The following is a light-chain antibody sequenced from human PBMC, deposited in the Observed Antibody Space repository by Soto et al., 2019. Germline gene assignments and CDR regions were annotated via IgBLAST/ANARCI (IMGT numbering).Light chain of an antibody. CDR1: QSVGTN. Sequence: EVVMTQSPATLSVSPRERVTLSCRASQSVGTNVAWYKQRPGQSPRLLIYCTSTRATGVPARFTVSASGTEFTLSIGSVKSEDFATYYWQNSDSWPPTYTVGQGTKLEI. CDR2: CTS. V-gene: IGKV3-15*01. J-gene: IGKJ2*01. CDR3: QNSDSWPPTYT.